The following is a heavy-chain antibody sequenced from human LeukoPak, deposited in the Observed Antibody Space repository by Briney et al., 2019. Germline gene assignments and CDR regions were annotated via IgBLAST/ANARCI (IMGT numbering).Heavy chain of an antibody. CDR3: ARYIRSPLYYFDY. CDR1: GFTFSSYL. V-gene: IGHV3-74*01. D-gene: IGHD1-1*01. CDR2: INGDGSRT. J-gene: IGHJ4*02. Sequence: GGSLRLSCAASGFTFSSYLMHWVRQGPGKGLVWVSRINGDGSRTTYADSVKGRFTTSRDISRNTLYVQMNSLRAEDTAVYYCARYIRSPLYYFDYWGRGTLVTVSP.